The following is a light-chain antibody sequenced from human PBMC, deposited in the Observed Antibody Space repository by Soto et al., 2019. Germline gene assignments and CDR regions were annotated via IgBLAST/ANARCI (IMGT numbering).Light chain of an antibody. Sequence: DIQMTQSPSTLSASVGDRVTITCRAGRNINNWLAWYQQKPGKAPKLLIYDASSLVSGVPSRFSGSGSGTEFTLTISSLQPDDFATYYCHQYNSYFGPGTKVDIK. V-gene: IGKV1-5*01. J-gene: IGKJ3*01. CDR3: HQYNSY. CDR1: RNINNW. CDR2: DAS.